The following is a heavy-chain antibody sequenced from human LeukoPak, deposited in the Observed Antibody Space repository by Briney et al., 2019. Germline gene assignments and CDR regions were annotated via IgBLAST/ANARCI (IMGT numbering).Heavy chain of an antibody. D-gene: IGHD6-13*01. CDR2: ISSSSSYI. V-gene: IGHV3-21*01. Sequence: PGGSLRLSCAASGFTFSSYSMNWVRQAPGKGLEWVSSISSSSSYIYYADSVKGRFTISRDNAKNSLYLQMNSLRAEDTAVYYCARGLGSSSWTGFDYWGQGTLVTVSS. CDR3: ARGLGSSSWTGFDY. J-gene: IGHJ4*02. CDR1: GFTFSSYS.